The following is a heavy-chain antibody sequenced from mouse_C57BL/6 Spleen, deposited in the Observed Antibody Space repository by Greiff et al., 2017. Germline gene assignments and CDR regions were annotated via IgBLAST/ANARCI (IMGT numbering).Heavy chain of an antibody. CDR1: GFTFSDYG. D-gene: IGHD1-1*01. J-gene: IGHJ4*01. CDR3: ARNYGSRGYAMDD. V-gene: IGHV5-17*01. CDR2: ISSGSSTI. Sequence: EVKVVESGGGLVKPGGSLKLSCAASGFTFSDYGMHWVRQAPEKGLEWVAYISSGSSTIYYADTVKGRFTISRDNAKNTLFLQMTSLRSEDTAMYYCARNYGSRGYAMDDWGQGTSVTVSS.